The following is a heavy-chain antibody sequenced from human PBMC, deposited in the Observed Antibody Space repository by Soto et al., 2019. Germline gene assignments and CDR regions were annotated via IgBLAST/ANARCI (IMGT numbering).Heavy chain of an antibody. V-gene: IGHV3-21*01. Sequence: EVQLVESGGGLVKPGGSLRLSCVASGFTFSRYGMSWVRQAPGKGLEWVSSISMTTSYVYYADSVKGRFSISRDNAKKILYLEMYALRTEDTAVYYCARDPSEGRVGNWFESWGQGTLVTVSS. CDR1: GFTFSRYG. D-gene: IGHD2-2*01. J-gene: IGHJ5*01. CDR2: ISMTTSYV. CDR3: ARDPSEGRVGNWFES.